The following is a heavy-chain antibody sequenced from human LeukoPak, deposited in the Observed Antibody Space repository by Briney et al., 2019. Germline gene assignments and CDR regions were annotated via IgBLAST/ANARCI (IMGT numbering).Heavy chain of an antibody. CDR3: VRDNYGGILDF. CDR1: GFTFTLYT. CDR2: VLYDGSNK. Sequence: GRSLRLSCAASGFTFTLYTMHWVRQAPGKGLEWVAVVLYDGSNKYYADSVKGRFSLSRDNSKNTVSLKMNTLRADDTAVYYCVRDNYGGILDFWGQGSLVTVSS. V-gene: IGHV3-30*04. D-gene: IGHD2-21*01. J-gene: IGHJ4*02.